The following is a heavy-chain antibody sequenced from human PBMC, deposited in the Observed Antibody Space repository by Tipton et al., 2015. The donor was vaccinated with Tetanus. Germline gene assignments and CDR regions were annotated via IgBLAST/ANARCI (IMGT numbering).Heavy chain of an antibody. CDR1: GGSISSYY. D-gene: IGHD5-18*01. CDR2: IYYSGST. Sequence: LRLSCTVSGGSISSYYWSWIRQPPGKGLEWIGYIYYSGSTNYNPSLKSRVTISVDTSKNQFSLKLSSVTAADTVVYYCARGTYMVTDYWGQGTLVTVSP. J-gene: IGHJ4*02. CDR3: ARGTYMVTDY. V-gene: IGHV4-59*01.